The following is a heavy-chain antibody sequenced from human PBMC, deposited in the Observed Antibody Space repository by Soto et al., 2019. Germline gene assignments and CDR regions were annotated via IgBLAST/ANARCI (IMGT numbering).Heavy chain of an antibody. V-gene: IGHV3-21*01. CDR3: ARYDSSGYYWPYYYYGMDV. CDR2: ISDSSSYI. D-gene: IGHD3-22*01. J-gene: IGHJ6*02. Sequence: GGSLRLSCAASGFTFSTYSMNWVRQAPGKGLEWVSSISDSSSYIYYADSVKGRFTISRDNAKNSLYLQMSSLRAEDTAVYYCARYDSSGYYWPYYYYGMDVWGQGTTVTVSS. CDR1: GFTFSTYS.